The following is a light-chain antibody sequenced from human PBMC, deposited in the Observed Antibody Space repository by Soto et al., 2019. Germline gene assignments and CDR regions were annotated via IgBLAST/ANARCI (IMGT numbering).Light chain of an antibody. Sequence: EVVLTQSPGTLSLSPGERATLSCRASQSVSNNYFAWYQQKPGQAPRLLIFGSSDRATGIPDRFSGSGSGTYFTLTISRLEPEDFAVYDCQQYGSSPPYTFGQGTKLEIK. CDR1: QSVSNNY. V-gene: IGKV3-20*01. CDR3: QQYGSSPPYT. CDR2: GSS. J-gene: IGKJ2*01.